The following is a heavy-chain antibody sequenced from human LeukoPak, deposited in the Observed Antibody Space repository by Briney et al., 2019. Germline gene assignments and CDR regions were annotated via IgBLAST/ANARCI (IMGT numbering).Heavy chain of an antibody. CDR2: ISSSGSTI. J-gene: IGHJ4*02. V-gene: IGHV3-48*03. CDR3: ASAVVSGWYFLDY. CDR1: GFTFSSYE. Sequence: PGGSLRLSCAASGFTFSSYEMNWVRQAPGKGLEWVSYISSSGSTIYYADSVKGRFTISRDNAKNSLYLQMNSLRAEDTAVYYCASAVVSGWYFLDYWGQGTLVTVSS. D-gene: IGHD6-19*01.